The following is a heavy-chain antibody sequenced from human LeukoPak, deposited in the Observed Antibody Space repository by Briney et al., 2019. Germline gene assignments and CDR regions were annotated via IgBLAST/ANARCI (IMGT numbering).Heavy chain of an antibody. CDR2: ISSSGSTI. Sequence: GGSLRLSCAASGFTFSSYEMNWVRQAPGKGLGWVSYISSSGSTIYYADSVKGRFTISRDNAKNSLYLQMNSLRAEDTAVYYCAELGITMIGGVWGQGTLVTVSS. CDR3: AELGITMIGGV. J-gene: IGHJ4*02. D-gene: IGHD3-10*02. CDR1: GFTFSSYE. V-gene: IGHV3-48*03.